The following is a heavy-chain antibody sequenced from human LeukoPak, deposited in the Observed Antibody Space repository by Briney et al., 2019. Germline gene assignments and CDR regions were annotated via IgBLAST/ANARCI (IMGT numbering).Heavy chain of an antibody. CDR3: ARDSVVATTDY. Sequence: ASVRVSCKASGYTFTGYYMHWVRQAPGRGLEWMGWINPNSGGTNYAQKFQGRVTMTRDTSISTAYMELSRLRSDDTAVYYCARDSVVATTDYWGQGTLVTVSS. CDR2: INPNSGGT. V-gene: IGHV1-2*02. CDR1: GYTFTGYY. J-gene: IGHJ4*02. D-gene: IGHD5-12*01.